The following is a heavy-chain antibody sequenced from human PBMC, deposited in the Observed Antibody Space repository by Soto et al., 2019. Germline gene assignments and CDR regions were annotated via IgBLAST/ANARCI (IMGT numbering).Heavy chain of an antibody. CDR2: ISGSAGSVT. V-gene: IGHV3-23*01. CDR1: GITFRDYA. CDR3: TIAYYYGSGSFYNGDY. Sequence: EVQLLESGGGLQQPGGSLRLSCAASGITFRDYAMSWVRQAPGKGLEWVSVISGSAGSVTRYSDSVRGRFTISRDNSRNTLYLQLNSLRVEDTAVYYCTIAYYYGSGSFYNGDYWGQGALVTVSS. D-gene: IGHD3-10*01. J-gene: IGHJ4*02.